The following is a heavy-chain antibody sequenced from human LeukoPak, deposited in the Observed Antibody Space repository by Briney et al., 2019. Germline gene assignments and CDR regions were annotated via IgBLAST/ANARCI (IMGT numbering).Heavy chain of an antibody. V-gene: IGHV4-38-2*02. CDR1: GYSISSGYY. CDR3: ARGYCSGGSCYSDY. D-gene: IGHD2-15*01. Sequence: PSETLSLTCTVSGYSISSGYYWGWIRQPPGKGLEWIGSIYHSGSTYYNLSLKSRVTISVDTSKNQFSLKLSSVTAADTAVYYCARGYCSGGSCYSDYWGQGTLVTVSS. J-gene: IGHJ4*02. CDR2: IYHSGST.